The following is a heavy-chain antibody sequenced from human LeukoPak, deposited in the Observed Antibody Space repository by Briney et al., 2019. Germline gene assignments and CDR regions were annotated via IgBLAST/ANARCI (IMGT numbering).Heavy chain of an antibody. CDR2: ISSSSSYT. J-gene: IGHJ5*02. V-gene: IGHV3-11*05. CDR3: ARVRGYSGYDSIAAAGTPNWFDP. D-gene: IGHD5-12*01. Sequence: GGSLRLSCAVSGFTVSNDYMSWIRQAPGKGLEWVSYISSSSSYTNYADSVKGRFTISRDNAKNSLYLQMNSLRAEDTAVYYCARVRGYSGYDSIAAAGTPNWFDPWGQGTLVTVSS. CDR1: GFTVSNDY.